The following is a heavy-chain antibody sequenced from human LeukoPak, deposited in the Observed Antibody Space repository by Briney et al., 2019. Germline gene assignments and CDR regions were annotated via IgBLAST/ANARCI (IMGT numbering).Heavy chain of an antibody. J-gene: IGHJ4*02. CDR1: GYTFTSYD. Sequence: GASVKVSCKASGYTFTSYDINWVRQATGQGLEWMGWMNPNSGNTGYARKFQGRVTITRNTSISTAYMELSSLRSEDTAVYYCARGLLRTKWLLCYWGQGTLVTVSS. V-gene: IGHV1-8*03. D-gene: IGHD3-22*01. CDR2: MNPNSGNT. CDR3: ARGLLRTKWLLCY.